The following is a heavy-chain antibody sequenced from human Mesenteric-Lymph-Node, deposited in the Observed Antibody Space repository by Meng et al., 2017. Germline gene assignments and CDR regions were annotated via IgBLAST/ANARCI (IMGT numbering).Heavy chain of an antibody. J-gene: IGHJ4*02. CDR1: GFTFSSYG. V-gene: IGHV3-21*01. Sequence: GESLKISCAASGFTFSSYGMHWVRQAPGKGLEWVSSISSSSSYIYYADSVKGRFTISRDNAKNSLYLQMNSLRAEDTAVYYCARDPAYCGGDCSDYWGQGTLVTVSS. CDR3: ARDPAYCGGDCSDY. CDR2: ISSSSSYI. D-gene: IGHD2-21*02.